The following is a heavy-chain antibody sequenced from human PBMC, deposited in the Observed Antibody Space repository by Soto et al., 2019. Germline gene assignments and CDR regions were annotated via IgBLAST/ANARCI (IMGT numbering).Heavy chain of an antibody. CDR1: GGSFSGYY. Sequence: QVQLQQWGAGLLKHSETLSLTCAVYGGSFSGYYWSWIRQPPGKGLEWIGEINHSGSTNYNPSLKSRFTISVDTSKNQFSLKLSSVTAADTAVYYCARGRRSYYGSGTQSPFDYWGQGTLVTVSS. V-gene: IGHV4-34*01. D-gene: IGHD3-10*01. CDR3: ARGRRSYYGSGTQSPFDY. J-gene: IGHJ4*02. CDR2: INHSGST.